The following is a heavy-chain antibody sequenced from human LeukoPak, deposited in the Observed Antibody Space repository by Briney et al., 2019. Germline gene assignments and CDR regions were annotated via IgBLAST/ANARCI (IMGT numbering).Heavy chain of an antibody. D-gene: IGHD3-22*01. V-gene: IGHV3-15*07. J-gene: IGHJ4*02. CDR1: GPTFSRAW. CDR3: STIFPYDSNVD. CDR2: IRRKSDGGTT. Sequence: GGSLRLSCAASGPTFSRAWMNWVRQAPGKGLEWVGRIRRKSDGGTTDYAAPVKGRFTISRDDSKNTLYLQMNSLQTEDTAVYYCSTIFPYDSNVDWGQGTLVTVSS.